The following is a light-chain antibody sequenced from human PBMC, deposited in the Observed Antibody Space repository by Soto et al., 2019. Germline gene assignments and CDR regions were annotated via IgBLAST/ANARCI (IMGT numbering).Light chain of an antibody. V-gene: IGKV1-9*01. Sequence: DIQLTQSPSFLSASVGDRVTITCRASQGISSYLAWYQQKPGKAPKLLIYAASTLQSGVPSRFSGSGSGTEFNLTISSLQPEDFATYYCQPLNSYPLTFGPGNKVDIK. CDR3: QPLNSYPLT. J-gene: IGKJ3*01. CDR1: QGISSY. CDR2: AAS.